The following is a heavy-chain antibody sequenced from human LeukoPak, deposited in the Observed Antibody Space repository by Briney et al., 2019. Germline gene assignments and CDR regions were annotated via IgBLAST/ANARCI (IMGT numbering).Heavy chain of an antibody. CDR1: GGTFSSYA. CDR2: IIPILGIA. V-gene: IGHV1-69*04. Sequence: SVKVSCKASGGTFSSYAISWVRQAPGQGLEWMGRIIPILGIANYAQKFQGRVTMTTDTSTSTAYMELRSLRSDDTAVYYCARDLRRGIAAADGYFQHWGQGNLVTVSS. CDR3: ARDLRRGIAAADGYFQH. D-gene: IGHD6-13*01. J-gene: IGHJ1*01.